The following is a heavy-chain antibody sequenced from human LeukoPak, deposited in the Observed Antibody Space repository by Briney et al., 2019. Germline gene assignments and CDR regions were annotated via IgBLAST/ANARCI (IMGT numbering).Heavy chain of an antibody. CDR2: SSWNSGSI. D-gene: IGHD2-15*01. Sequence: GRSLRLSCAASGFTFDDYAMHWVRQAPGKGLEWVSGSSWNSGSIGYADSVKGRFTISRDTAKNSLYLQMNSLRAEDTALYYCAKATVSGGSSAYYFDYWGQGTLVTVSS. CDR1: GFTFDDYA. V-gene: IGHV3-9*01. CDR3: AKATVSGGSSAYYFDY. J-gene: IGHJ4*02.